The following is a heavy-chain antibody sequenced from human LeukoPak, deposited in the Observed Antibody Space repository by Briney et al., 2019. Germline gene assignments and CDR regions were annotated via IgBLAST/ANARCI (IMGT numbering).Heavy chain of an antibody. Sequence: GGSLRLSCAASGLSFNDYYMNWIRQSPGKGLEWISYISSNGNSIYYADSVKGRFTISRDNAKNSLYLHMNSVRVDDTAVYYCANLGYDSSGYGGAYWGKGTLVTVSS. CDR1: GLSFNDYY. D-gene: IGHD3-22*01. CDR3: ANLGYDSSGYGGAY. J-gene: IGHJ4*02. V-gene: IGHV3-11*04. CDR2: ISSNGNSI.